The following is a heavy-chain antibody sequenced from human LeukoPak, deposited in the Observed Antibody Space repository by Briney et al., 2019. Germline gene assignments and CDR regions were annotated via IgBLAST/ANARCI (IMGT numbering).Heavy chain of an antibody. CDR1: GFTFTTYA. V-gene: IGHV3-23*01. CDR3: ARVEWELLGRGFDP. J-gene: IGHJ5*02. D-gene: IGHD1-26*01. Sequence: PGGSLRLSCATSGFTFTTYAMSWVRQAPGKGLEWVSGISGYDGSTFYADSVKGRFTISRDNTKNSLYLQMNGLRAEDTAVYYCARVEWELLGRGFDPWGQGTLVTVSS. CDR2: ISGYDGST.